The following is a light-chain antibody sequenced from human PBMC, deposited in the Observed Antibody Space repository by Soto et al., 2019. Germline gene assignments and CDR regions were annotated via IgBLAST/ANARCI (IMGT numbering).Light chain of an antibody. J-gene: IGKJ4*01. V-gene: IGKV3-15*01. CDR2: VAS. Sequence: IVMTQSPATLSVSPGKRATLSCRASQSVSSNLAWYQQKPGQTPKLLIYVASTRATGIPARFSGSGSGTEFTLTISSLQSEDFAVYYCQHYNVWPLTFGGGTKVEFK. CDR1: QSVSSN. CDR3: QHYNVWPLT.